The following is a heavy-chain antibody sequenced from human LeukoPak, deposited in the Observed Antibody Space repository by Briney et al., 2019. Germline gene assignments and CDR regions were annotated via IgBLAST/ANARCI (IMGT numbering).Heavy chain of an antibody. D-gene: IGHD6-13*01. V-gene: IGHV3-9*03. CDR3: VKDRSYSSTFGFDM. Sequence: GGSLRLSCVASGFTFDDYAMHWVRQGPGMGLEWVSGISWNSGRTDYADSVKGRFTISRDNAKNSLYLKMNTLRPEDMALYYCVKDRSYSSTFGFDMWGQGTMVTVSS. J-gene: IGHJ3*02. CDR2: ISWNSGRT. CDR1: GFTFDDYA.